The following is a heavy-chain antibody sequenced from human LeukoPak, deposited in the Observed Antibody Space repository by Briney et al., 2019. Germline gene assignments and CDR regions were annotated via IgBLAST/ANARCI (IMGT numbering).Heavy chain of an antibody. J-gene: IGHJ4*02. Sequence: SVKVSCKASGGTFSSYAISWVRQAPGQGLEWMGGIIPIFGTANYAQKFQGRVTMTRDTSISTAYMELGRLRSDDTAVYYCARAYYDSSGYSGYWGQGTLVTVSS. D-gene: IGHD3-22*01. CDR2: IIPIFGTA. V-gene: IGHV1-69*05. CDR3: ARAYYDSSGYSGY. CDR1: GGTFSSYA.